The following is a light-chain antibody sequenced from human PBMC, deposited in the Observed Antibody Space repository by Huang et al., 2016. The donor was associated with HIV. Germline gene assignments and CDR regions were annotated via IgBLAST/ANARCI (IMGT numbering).Light chain of an antibody. CDR3: QQYSTLPWT. CDR2: GSS. V-gene: IGKV3-20*01. J-gene: IGKJ1*01. Sequence: EFVLTQSPDTPSFDPGERGALSCRASQNVTNTYLAWYQQKSGQAPSLLIYGSSGRAAGVPVRFGGSGSGAEVILTIDRLEPEDFASYYCQQYSTLPWTFGPGTKLEVK. CDR1: QNVTNTY.